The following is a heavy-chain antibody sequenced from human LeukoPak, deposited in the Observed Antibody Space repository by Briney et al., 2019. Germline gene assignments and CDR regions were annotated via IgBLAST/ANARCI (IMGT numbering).Heavy chain of an antibody. CDR2: ISGSGGST. J-gene: IGHJ4*02. Sequence: GGSLRLSCAASGFTFSSYAMSWVRQTPGRGLEWVSAISGSGGSTYYADSVKGRFTISRDNSKNALYLQMNSLRAEDTAIYYCAKEGEYQLLYYFDYWGQGTLVTVSS. CDR3: AKEGEYQLLYYFDY. CDR1: GFTFSSYA. D-gene: IGHD2-2*01. V-gene: IGHV3-23*01.